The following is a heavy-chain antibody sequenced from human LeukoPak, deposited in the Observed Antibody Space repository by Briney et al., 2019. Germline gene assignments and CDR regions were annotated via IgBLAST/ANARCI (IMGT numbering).Heavy chain of an antibody. CDR1: GFTFSSYW. V-gene: IGHV3-74*01. CDR3: ARGLYSSGL. D-gene: IGHD3-22*01. Sequence: GEALRLSCAASGFTFSSYWMQWVRQAPGKGLVWVSLINTDGSSTNYADSVKGRFTISRDNAKNTLYLQMNSLRAEDTAVYYCARGLYSSGLWGQGTLVTVSS. CDR2: INTDGSST. J-gene: IGHJ4*02.